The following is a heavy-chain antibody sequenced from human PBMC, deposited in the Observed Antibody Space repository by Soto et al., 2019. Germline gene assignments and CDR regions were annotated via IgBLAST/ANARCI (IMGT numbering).Heavy chain of an antibody. CDR3: ARDSILRFLEWSPGWAFDI. D-gene: IGHD3-3*01. V-gene: IGHV1-46*03. CDR2: INPSGGST. J-gene: IGHJ3*02. CDR1: GYTFTSYY. Sequence: ASVKVSCKTSGYTFTSYYMHWVRQAPEQGLEWMGIINPSGGSTSYAQKFQGRVTMTRDTSTSTVYMELSSLRSEDTAVYYCARDSILRFLEWSPGWAFDIWGQGTMVTVSS.